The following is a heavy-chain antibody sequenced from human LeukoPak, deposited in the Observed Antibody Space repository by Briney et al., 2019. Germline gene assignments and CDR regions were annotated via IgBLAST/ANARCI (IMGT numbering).Heavy chain of an antibody. D-gene: IGHD1-26*01. J-gene: IGHJ4*02. CDR3: ARGVFGGSRHAYFDY. Sequence: GGSLRLSCAASGFTFSSYTMNWVRQAPGKGLEWVSAISGSGGSTYYADSVKGRFTISRDNSKNTLYLQMNSLRAEDTAVYYCARGVFGGSRHAYFDYWGQGTLVTVSS. V-gene: IGHV3-23*01. CDR2: ISGSGGST. CDR1: GFTFSSYT.